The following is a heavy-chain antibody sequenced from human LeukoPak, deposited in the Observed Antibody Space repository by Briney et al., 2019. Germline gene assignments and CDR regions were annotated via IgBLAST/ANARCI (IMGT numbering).Heavy chain of an antibody. D-gene: IGHD3-16*01. CDR3: ARLLRITDYFDF. CDR1: GVSISSSSDS. CDR2: FYDSGST. Sequence: SETLSLTCSVYGVSISSSSDSWGWIRQPPGKGLEWIGTFYDSGSTYYNPSLKSRVTISVDTSKNQFSLKVTSVTAADTALYYCARLLRITDYFDFWGQGTLVTVSS. V-gene: IGHV4-39*01. J-gene: IGHJ4*02.